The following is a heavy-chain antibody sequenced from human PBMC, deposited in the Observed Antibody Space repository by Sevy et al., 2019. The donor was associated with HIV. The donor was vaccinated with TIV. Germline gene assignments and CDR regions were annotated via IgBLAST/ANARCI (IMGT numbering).Heavy chain of an antibody. D-gene: IGHD5-12*01. CDR3: ARGGGYGLTTPFDY. Sequence: GGSLRLSCAASGFTFSSYNMNWVRQAPGKGLEWISSITGDSSYMYDADSVKGRFTISRDNAKNSLYLHMNGLRAEDTAVYYCARGGGYGLTTPFDYWGQGTLVTVSS. CDR2: ITGDSSYM. J-gene: IGHJ4*02. CDR1: GFTFSSYN. V-gene: IGHV3-21*01.